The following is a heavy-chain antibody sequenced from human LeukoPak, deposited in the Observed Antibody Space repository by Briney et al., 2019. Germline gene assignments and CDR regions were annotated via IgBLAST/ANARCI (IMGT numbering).Heavy chain of an antibody. J-gene: IGHJ3*02. Sequence: ASVKVSCKASGYTFTSYYMHWVRQAPGQGLEWMGIINPSGGSTSYAQKFQGRVTMTRDTSTSTVYMELSSLRSEDTAVYYCARELSGYSSGAVAFDIWGQGTMATVSS. D-gene: IGHD6-19*01. CDR1: GYTFTSYY. CDR2: INPSGGST. V-gene: IGHV1-46*01. CDR3: ARELSGYSSGAVAFDI.